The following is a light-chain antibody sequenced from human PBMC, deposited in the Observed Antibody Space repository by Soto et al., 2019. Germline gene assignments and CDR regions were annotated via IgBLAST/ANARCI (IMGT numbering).Light chain of an antibody. CDR3: CSYAGSYSYV. Sequence: QSALPQPRSVSGSPGQSVTISCTGTSSDVGGYNYVSWYQQHPGKAPKLMIYVVSKRPSGVPDRFSGSKSGNTAFLTISGLQAEDEADYYCCSYAGSYSYVFGNGTKVTVL. V-gene: IGLV2-11*01. J-gene: IGLJ1*01. CDR2: VVS. CDR1: SSDVGGYNY.